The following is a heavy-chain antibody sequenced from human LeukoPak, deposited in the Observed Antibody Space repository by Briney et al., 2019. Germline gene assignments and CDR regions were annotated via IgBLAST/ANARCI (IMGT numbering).Heavy chain of an antibody. CDR1: GGSISSYY. J-gene: IGHJ4*02. CDR2: IYYSGST. CDR3: ARTLGYSSSWYPDY. D-gene: IGHD6-13*01. Sequence: SSETLSLTCTVSGGSISSYYWSWIRQPPGKGLEWIGYIYYSGSTNYNPSLKSRVTISVDTSKNQFSLKLSSVTAADTAVYYCARTLGYSSSWYPDYWGQGTLVTVSS. V-gene: IGHV4-59*08.